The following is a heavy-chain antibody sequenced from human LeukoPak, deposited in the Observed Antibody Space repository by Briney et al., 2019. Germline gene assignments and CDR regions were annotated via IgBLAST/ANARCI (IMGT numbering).Heavy chain of an antibody. D-gene: IGHD3-10*01. J-gene: IGHJ6*03. V-gene: IGHV4-4*09. CDR2: TYTSGST. CDR3: ARLHGSGSIEYYYYMDV. CDR1: GGSISSYY. Sequence: SETLSLTCTVSGGSISSYYWSWIRQPPGKGLEWIGYTYTSGSTNYNPSLKSRVTISVDTSKNQFSLKLSSVTAADTAVYYCARLHGSGSIEYYYYMDVWGKGTTVTVSS.